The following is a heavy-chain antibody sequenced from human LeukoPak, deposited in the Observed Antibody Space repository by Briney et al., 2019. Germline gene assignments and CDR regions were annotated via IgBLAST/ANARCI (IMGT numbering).Heavy chain of an antibody. CDR1: GFSLGDYW. J-gene: IGHJ4*02. D-gene: IGHD3-10*01. Sequence: GGSLRLSCAASGFSLGDYWMNWVRQAPGKGLEWVANIKQDGNEKYFVDSVRGRFIISRDTSKNTVYLQMNSLRVEDTAVYFCAKRGIVIRAVIIIGFHKEAYYFDYWGQGILVTVSS. CDR3: AKRGIVIRAVIIIGFHKEAYYFDY. CDR2: IKQDGNEK. V-gene: IGHV3-7*03.